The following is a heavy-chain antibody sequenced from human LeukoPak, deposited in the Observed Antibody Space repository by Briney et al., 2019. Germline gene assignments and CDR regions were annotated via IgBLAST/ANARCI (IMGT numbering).Heavy chain of an antibody. CDR3: ARDSGGSYYHDYYYYMDV. CDR2: ISSNGGST. J-gene: IGHJ6*03. Sequence: GGSLRLSCAASGFTFSSYAMHWVRQAPGKGLEYVSAISSNGGSTYYANSVKGRFTISRDNSKNTLYLQMGSLRAEDMAVYYCARDSGGSYYHDYYYYMDVWGKGTTVTVSS. D-gene: IGHD1-26*01. V-gene: IGHV3-64*01. CDR1: GFTFSSYA.